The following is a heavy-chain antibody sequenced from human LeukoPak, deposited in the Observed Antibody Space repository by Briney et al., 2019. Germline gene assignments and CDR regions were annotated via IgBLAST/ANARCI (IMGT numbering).Heavy chain of an antibody. J-gene: IGHJ5*02. CDR1: GFTFSSHA. D-gene: IGHD3-22*01. V-gene: IGHV3-23*01. Sequence: GGSLRLSCAASGFTFSSHAMSWVRQAPGKGLEWVSAISDSGRETFYTDSVKGRFTISRDNSKNTLFLQMNSLRAEDTALYYCAKGGSGYFLDLWGQGTLVTVSS. CDR2: ISDSGRET. CDR3: AKGGSGYFLDL.